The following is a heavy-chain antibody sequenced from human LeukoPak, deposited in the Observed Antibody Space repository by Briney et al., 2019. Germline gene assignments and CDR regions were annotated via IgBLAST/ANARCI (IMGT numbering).Heavy chain of an antibody. CDR1: VGTFSSYA. V-gene: IGHV1-69*13. J-gene: IGHJ3*02. D-gene: IGHD3-22*01. CDR3: ARSAYYYDSSGYDVGAFDI. CDR2: IIPIFGTA. Sequence: VASVKVSCKASVGTFSSYAISGVRQAPGQGLEWMGGIIPIFGTANYAQKFQGRVTITADESTSTAYMELSSLRSEDTAVYYCARSAYYYDSSGYDVGAFDIWGQGTMVTVSS.